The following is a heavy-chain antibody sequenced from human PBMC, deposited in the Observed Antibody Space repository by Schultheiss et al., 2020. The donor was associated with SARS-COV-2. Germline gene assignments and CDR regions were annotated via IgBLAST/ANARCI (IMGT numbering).Heavy chain of an antibody. V-gene: IGHV4-34*01. J-gene: IGHJ5*02. CDR2: INHSGST. D-gene: IGHD6-13*01. CDR3: ARVIAAAGKKLWFDP. CDR1: GGSFSGYY. Sequence: SQTLSLTCAVYGGSFSGYYWSWIRQPPGKGLEWIGEINHSGSTNYNPSLKSRVTISVDTSKNQFSLKLSSVTAADTAVYYCARVIAAAGKKLWFDPWGQGTLVTVSS.